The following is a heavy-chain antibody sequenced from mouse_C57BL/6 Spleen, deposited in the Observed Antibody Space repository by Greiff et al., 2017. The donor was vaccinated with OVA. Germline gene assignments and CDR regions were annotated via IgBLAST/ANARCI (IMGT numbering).Heavy chain of an antibody. V-gene: IGHV1-53*01. CDR1: GYTFTSYW. CDR2: INPSNGGT. CDR3: ARSPCITTAHWYFDV. D-gene: IGHD1-1*01. Sequence: QVQLQQPGTELVKPGASVKLSCKASGYTFTSYWMHWVKQRPGQGLEWIGNINPSNGGTNYNEKFKSKATLTVDKSSSTAYMQLSSLTSEDSAVYYCARSPCITTAHWYFDVWGTGTTVTVSS. J-gene: IGHJ1*03.